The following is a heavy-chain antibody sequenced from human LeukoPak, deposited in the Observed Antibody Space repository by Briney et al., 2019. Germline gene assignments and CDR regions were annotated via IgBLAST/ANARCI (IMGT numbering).Heavy chain of an antibody. CDR2: IYYSGST. D-gene: IGHD3-9*01. V-gene: IGHV4-31*03. J-gene: IGHJ6*02. Sequence: SQTLSLTCTVSGGSISSGGYYWSWIRQHPGKGLEWIGYIYYSGSTYYNPSLKSRVTISVDTSKNQFSLKLSSVTAADTAVYYCARLADYDILTGYYYYGMDVWGQGTTVTVPS. CDR1: GGSISSGGYY. CDR3: ARLADYDILTGYYYYGMDV.